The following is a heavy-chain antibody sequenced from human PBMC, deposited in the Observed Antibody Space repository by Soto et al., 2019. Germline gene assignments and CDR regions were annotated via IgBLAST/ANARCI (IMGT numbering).Heavy chain of an antibody. D-gene: IGHD3-9*01. CDR2: IIPIFGTA. V-gene: IGHV1-69*01. CDR3: ARSAVGGIRYFDWWFDY. J-gene: IGHJ4*02. CDR1: GGTFSRHA. Sequence: QVQLVQSGAEVRKPGSSVKVSCKASGGTFSRHAISWVRQAPGQGLEWMGGIIPIFGTANHAQKFQGRVTIIADESTSTVYMELSSLRSEDTAVYYCARSAVGGIRYFDWWFDYWGQGTLVTVSS.